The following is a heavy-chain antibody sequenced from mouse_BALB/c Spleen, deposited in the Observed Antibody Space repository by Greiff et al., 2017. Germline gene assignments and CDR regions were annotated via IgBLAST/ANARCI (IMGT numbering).Heavy chain of an antibody. D-gene: IGHD1-2*01. CDR1: GFSLTSYG. J-gene: IGHJ4*01. CDR3: ARDWDYGYSYAMDY. V-gene: IGHV2-9*02. CDR2: IWAGGST. Sequence: VHLVESGPGLVAPSQSLSITCTVSGFSLTSYGVHWVRQPPGKGLEWLGVIWAGGSTNYNSALMSRLSISKDNSKSQVFLKMNSLQTDDTAMYYCARDWDYGYSYAMDYWGQGTSVTVSS.